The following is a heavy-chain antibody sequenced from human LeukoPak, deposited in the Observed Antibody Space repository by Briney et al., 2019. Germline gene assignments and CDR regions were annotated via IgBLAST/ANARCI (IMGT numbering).Heavy chain of an antibody. Sequence: PGGSLRLPCAASGFTFSSYAMSWVRQAPGKGLEWVSAISGSGGSTYYADSVKGRFTISRDNSKNTLYLQMNSLRAEDTAVYYCAKVTGNYDILTGYYYYYGMDVWGQGTTVTVSS. V-gene: IGHV3-23*01. CDR3: AKVTGNYDILTGYYYYYGMDV. J-gene: IGHJ6*02. D-gene: IGHD3-9*01. CDR2: ISGSGGST. CDR1: GFTFSSYA.